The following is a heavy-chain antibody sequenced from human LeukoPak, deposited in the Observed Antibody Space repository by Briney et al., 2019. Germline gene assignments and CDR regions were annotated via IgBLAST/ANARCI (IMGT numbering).Heavy chain of an antibody. CDR1: GFTFSDNY. D-gene: IGHD6-19*01. CDR3: ANGRAGDAFDI. V-gene: IGHV3-11*03. CDR2: ISSGSTYT. Sequence: GGSLRLSCAASGFTFSDNYMSWIRQAPGKGLEWVSYISSGSTYTNYADSVKGRFTISRDNSKNTLYLQMNSLRAEDTAVYYCANGRAGDAFDIWGQGTMVTVSS. J-gene: IGHJ3*02.